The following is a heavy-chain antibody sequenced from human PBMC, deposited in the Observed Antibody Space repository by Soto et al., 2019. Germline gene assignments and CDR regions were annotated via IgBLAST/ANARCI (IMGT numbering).Heavy chain of an antibody. V-gene: IGHV4-39*01. CDR3: ARRGYGDYGLGAFDI. CDR1: GGSISSSSYY. D-gene: IGHD4-17*01. CDR2: IYYSGST. J-gene: IGHJ3*02. Sequence: SETLSLTCTVSGGSISSSSYYWGWIRQPPGKGLEWIGSIYYSGSTYYNPSLKSRVTISVDTSKNQFSLKLSSVTAADTAVYYCARRGYGDYGLGAFDIWGQGTMVTVSS.